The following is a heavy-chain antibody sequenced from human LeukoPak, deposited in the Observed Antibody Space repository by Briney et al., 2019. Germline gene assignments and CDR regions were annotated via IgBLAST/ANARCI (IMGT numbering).Heavy chain of an antibody. CDR1: GGSISSSSYY. CDR2: IYYSGST. V-gene: IGHV4-39*01. Sequence: SETLSLTCTVSGGSISSSSYYWGWIRQPPGKGLEWIGSIYYSGSTYYNPSLKSRVTISVDTSKNQFSLKLSSVTAADTAVYYCARRGPAGWFDPWGQGTLVTVSS. CDR3: ARRGPAGWFDP. J-gene: IGHJ5*02.